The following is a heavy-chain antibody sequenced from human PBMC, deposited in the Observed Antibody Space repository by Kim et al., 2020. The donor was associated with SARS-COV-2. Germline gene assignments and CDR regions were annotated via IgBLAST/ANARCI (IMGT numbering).Heavy chain of an antibody. V-gene: IGHV3-7*01. Sequence: GGSLRLSCAASEFSFSGYWMSWVRQAPGKGPEWVAKIKQDGSEKYYVDSVKGRLTISRDNTKNSLFLQMNSLRAEDTAVYYCARGGSMYFDSWGRGTLVTLSS. CDR3: ARGGSMYFDS. J-gene: IGHJ2*01. D-gene: IGHD3-10*01. CDR1: EFSFSGYW. CDR2: IKQDGSEK.